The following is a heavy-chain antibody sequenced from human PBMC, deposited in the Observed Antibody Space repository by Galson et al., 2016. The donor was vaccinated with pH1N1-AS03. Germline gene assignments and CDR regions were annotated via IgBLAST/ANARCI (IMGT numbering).Heavy chain of an antibody. CDR2: IKEDGSEK. D-gene: IGHD6-25*01. Sequence: SLRLSCAASGFTFSSYWMSWVRQAPGKGLEWVANIKEDGSEKYYVDSVKGRFIISRDNGKNSLYLQMNSLRAEDTAVYFCARAGIAASYFHYYYLDVWGKGATVTVSS. CDR1: GFTFSSYW. J-gene: IGHJ6*03. CDR3: ARAGIAASYFHYYYLDV. V-gene: IGHV3-7*04.